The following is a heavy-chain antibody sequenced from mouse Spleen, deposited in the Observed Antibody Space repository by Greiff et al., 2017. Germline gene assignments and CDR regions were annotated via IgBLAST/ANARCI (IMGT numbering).Heavy chain of an antibody. V-gene: IGHV1-85*01. CDR2: IYPRDGST. CDR1: GYTFTSYD. CDR3: ARSGYYYDGSPFAY. J-gene: IGHJ3*01. D-gene: IGHD1-1*01. Sequence: VKLQESGPELVKPGASVKLSCKASGYTFTSYDINWVKQRPGQGLEWIGWIYPRDGSTKYNEKFKGKATLTVDTSSSTAYMELHSLTSEDSAVYFCARSGYYYDGSPFAYWGQGTLVTVSA.